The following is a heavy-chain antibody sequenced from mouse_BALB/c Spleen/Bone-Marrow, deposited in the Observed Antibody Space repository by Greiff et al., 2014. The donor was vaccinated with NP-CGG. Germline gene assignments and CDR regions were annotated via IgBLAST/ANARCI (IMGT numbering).Heavy chain of an antibody. D-gene: IGHD3-3*01. Sequence: QVQLQQPGPELARPGESVKISCKGSGYTFTDYAMHWVKQSHAKSLEWIGVITTYSANAKYNQKFKGKATMTVDKSSSTAYLELARLTSEDSDIYYCARGGTGPFPHWGQGTLVTVSA. CDR3: ARGGTGPFPH. CDR2: ITTYSANA. J-gene: IGHJ3*01. CDR1: GYTFTDYA. V-gene: IGHV1-67*01.